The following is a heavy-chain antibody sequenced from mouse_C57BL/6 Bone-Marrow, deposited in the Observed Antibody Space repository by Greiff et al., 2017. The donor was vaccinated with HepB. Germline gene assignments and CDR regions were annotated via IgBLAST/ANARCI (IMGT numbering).Heavy chain of an antibody. CDR1: GFTFSDYG. Sequence: DVMLVESGGGLVKPGGSLKLSCAASGFTFSDYGMHWVRQAPEKGLEWVAYISSGSSTIYYADTVKGRFAISRDNAKNTLFLQMTSLRAEDTAMYYCARRRGGYFDVWGTGTTVTVSS. V-gene: IGHV5-17*01. J-gene: IGHJ1*03. CDR3: ARRRGGYFDV. CDR2: ISSGSSTI.